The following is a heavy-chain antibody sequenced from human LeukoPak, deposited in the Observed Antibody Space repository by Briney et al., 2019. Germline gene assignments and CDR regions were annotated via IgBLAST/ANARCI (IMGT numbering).Heavy chain of an antibody. D-gene: IGHD3-16*01. CDR2: ISWDGGST. V-gene: IGHV3-43*01. CDR1: GFTFADYT. J-gene: IGHJ3*02. Sequence: GRCLRLSCAASGFTFADYTMHWVRHAPGKGLEWVSLISWDGGSTYYADSVKGRFTISRDNSKNSLYLQMNSLRTEDTALYYCAKDGAGRGAFDIWGQGTMVTVSS. CDR3: AKDGAGRGAFDI.